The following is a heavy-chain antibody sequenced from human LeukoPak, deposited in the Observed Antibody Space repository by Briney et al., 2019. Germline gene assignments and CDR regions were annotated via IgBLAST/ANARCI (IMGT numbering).Heavy chain of an antibody. Sequence: GRSLRLSCAASGFTFSSYAMHWVRQAPGKGLEWVAVISYDGSNKYYADFVKGRFTISRDNSKNTLYLQMNSLRAEDTAVYYCAKDGGKDDFWSGYYPPLFLDYWGQGTLVTVSS. V-gene: IGHV3-30-3*01. CDR1: GFTFSSYA. CDR3: AKDGGKDDFWSGYYPPLFLDY. J-gene: IGHJ4*02. CDR2: ISYDGSNK. D-gene: IGHD3-3*01.